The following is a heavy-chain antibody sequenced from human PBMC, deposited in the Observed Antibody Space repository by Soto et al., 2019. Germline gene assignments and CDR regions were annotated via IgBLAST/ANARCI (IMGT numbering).Heavy chain of an antibody. D-gene: IGHD3-16*01. CDR2: IIPMFGTA. CDR1: GGTFSSHS. J-gene: IGHJ4*02. V-gene: IGHV1-69*13. Sequence: AASVKVSCKASGGTFSSHSISWVRQAPGQGLEWMGGIIPMFGTANYAQKFQGRVTITADEPTSTAYMELSSLKSEDTAVYYCARRGEYTYALAYWGQGALVTVSS. CDR3: ARRGEYTYALAY.